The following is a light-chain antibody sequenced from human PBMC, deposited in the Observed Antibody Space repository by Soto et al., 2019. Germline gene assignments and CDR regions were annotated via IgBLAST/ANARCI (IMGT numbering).Light chain of an antibody. V-gene: IGLV1-40*01. CDR3: QSYDSSLSGSAV. J-gene: IGLJ2*01. Sequence: QSALTQPPSVSGAPGQRVTISCTGSSSNIGAGYDVHWYQQLPGTAPKLLIYDNTNRPSGVPDRFSASKSGTSASLAITGLQAEDEADYYCQSYDSSLSGSAVFGGGTKLTVL. CDR1: SSNIGAGYD. CDR2: DNT.